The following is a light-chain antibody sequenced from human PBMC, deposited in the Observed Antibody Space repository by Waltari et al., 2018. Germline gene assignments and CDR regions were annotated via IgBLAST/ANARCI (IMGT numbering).Light chain of an antibody. J-gene: IGKJ1*01. Sequence: EIVLTQSPGTLSLSPGERATLSCWASQSVNTYLAWYQQKPGQAPRLLIYAASTMAAGIPDRFSGSGSGTDFSLTISRLEAEDFAVYYCQHHVRLPATFGQGTKVEIK. V-gene: IGKV3-20*01. CDR3: QHHVRLPAT. CDR1: QSVNTY. CDR2: AAS.